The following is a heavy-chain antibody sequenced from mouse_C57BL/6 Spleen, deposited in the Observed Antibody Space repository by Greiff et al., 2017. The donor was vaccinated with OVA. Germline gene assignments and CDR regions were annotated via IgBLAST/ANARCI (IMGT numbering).Heavy chain of an antibody. Sequence: EVKVVESGGDLVKPGGSLKLSCAASGFTFSSYGMSWVRQTPDKRLEWVATISSGGSYTYYPDSVKGRFTISRDNAKNTLYLQLSSLKSEDTAMYYCARSKTGTDYAMDYWGQGTSVTVSS. V-gene: IGHV5-6*01. D-gene: IGHD4-1*01. J-gene: IGHJ4*01. CDR3: ARSKTGTDYAMDY. CDR1: GFTFSSYG. CDR2: ISSGGSYT.